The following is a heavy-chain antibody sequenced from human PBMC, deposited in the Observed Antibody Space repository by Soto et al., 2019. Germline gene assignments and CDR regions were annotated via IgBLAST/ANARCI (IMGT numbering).Heavy chain of an antibody. V-gene: IGHV1-69*13. CDR3: ARAWFKGWDLAARPVYFDY. CDR1: GGTFSSYA. Sequence: SVKVSCKASGGTFSSYAISWVRQAPGQGLEWMGGIIPIFGTANYAQKFQGRVTITADESTSTAYMELSSLRSEDTAVYYCARAWFKGWDLAARPVYFDYWGQGTLVAVST. D-gene: IGHD6-6*01. CDR2: IIPIFGTA. J-gene: IGHJ4*02.